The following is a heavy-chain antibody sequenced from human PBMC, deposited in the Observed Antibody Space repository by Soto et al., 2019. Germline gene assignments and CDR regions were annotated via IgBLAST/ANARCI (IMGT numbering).Heavy chain of an antibody. CDR1: GFTFSSYA. CDR2: ISGSGGST. D-gene: IGHD2-15*01. J-gene: IGHJ4*02. CDR3: AREDIVVVVAATRLFDY. Sequence: EVQLLESGGGLVQPGGSLRLSCAASGFTFSSYAMSWVRQAPGKGLEWVSAISGSGGSTYYADSVKGRFIISRDNSKNTLYLQMNSLRAEDTAVYYCAREDIVVVVAATRLFDYWGQGTLVTVSS. V-gene: IGHV3-23*01.